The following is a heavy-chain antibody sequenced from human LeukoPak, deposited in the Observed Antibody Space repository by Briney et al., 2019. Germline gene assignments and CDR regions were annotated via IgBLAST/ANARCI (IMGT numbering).Heavy chain of an antibody. CDR1: GYTFTSYG. CDR2: ISAYNGNT. Sequence: ASVKVSFKASGYTFTSYGISWGRQAPGQGLEWMGWISAYNGNTNYAQKLQGRVTMTTDTSTSTAYMELRSLRSDDTAVYYCARVIDDSSSWYADYWGQGTLVTVSS. D-gene: IGHD6-13*01. CDR3: ARVIDDSSSWYADY. V-gene: IGHV1-18*01. J-gene: IGHJ4*02.